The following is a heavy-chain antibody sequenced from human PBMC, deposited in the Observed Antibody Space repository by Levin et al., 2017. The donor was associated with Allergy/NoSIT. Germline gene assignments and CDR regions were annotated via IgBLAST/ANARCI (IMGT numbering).Heavy chain of an antibody. CDR3: ARLNWVFDY. Sequence: SETLSLTCAVSGYSINIGYHWGWIRQPPGKGLEYIASIHRSGSTYYNTSLKSRVTISMDTSKNQFSLKLTSVTAADTAVYYCARLNWVFDYWGQGTLVTVSS. CDR1: GYSINIGYH. V-gene: IGHV4-38-2*01. J-gene: IGHJ4*02. CDR2: IHRSGST. D-gene: IGHD3-16*01.